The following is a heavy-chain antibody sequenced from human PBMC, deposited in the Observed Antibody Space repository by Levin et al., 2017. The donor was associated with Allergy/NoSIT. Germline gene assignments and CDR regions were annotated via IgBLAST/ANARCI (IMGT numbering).Heavy chain of an antibody. CDR2: INGDASST. V-gene: IGHV3-74*01. Sequence: ASVKVSCVASGFTFSYHWMHWVRQAPGEGPFWVSRINGDASSTGYADSVRGRFTISRDNAKNTLYLQMNSLRTEDTAVYYCTRDFDRDDFWGQGTLVTVSS. CDR1: GFTFSYHW. CDR3: TRDFDRDDF. J-gene: IGHJ4*02. D-gene: IGHD3-9*01.